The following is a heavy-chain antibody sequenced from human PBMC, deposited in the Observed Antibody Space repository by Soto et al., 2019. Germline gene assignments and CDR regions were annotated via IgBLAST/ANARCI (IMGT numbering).Heavy chain of an antibody. J-gene: IGHJ6*02. Sequence: ASVKVSCKASGGTFSSYAISWVRQAPGQGLEWMGGIIPIFGTANYAQKFQGRVTITADESTSTAYMELSSLRSEDTAVYYCASERNPVLRFLEWLPNIYYYYGMDVWGQGTTVTVSS. CDR1: GGTFSSYA. CDR3: ASERNPVLRFLEWLPNIYYYYGMDV. V-gene: IGHV1-69*13. CDR2: IIPIFGTA. D-gene: IGHD3-3*01.